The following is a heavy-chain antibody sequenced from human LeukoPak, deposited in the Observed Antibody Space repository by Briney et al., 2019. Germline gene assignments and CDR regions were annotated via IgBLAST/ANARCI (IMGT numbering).Heavy chain of an antibody. Sequence: GGSLRLSCAASGFTVRSNYMSWVRQAPGKGLEWVSVIYSGGTTYYADSVKGRFTISRDGSGNTLYLQMNSLRAEDTAVYFCARQIPLTGTFYFDNWGQGTLVTVSS. CDR3: ARQIPLTGTFYFDN. J-gene: IGHJ4*02. V-gene: IGHV3-53*01. CDR1: GFTVRSNY. CDR2: IYSGGTT. D-gene: IGHD6-19*01.